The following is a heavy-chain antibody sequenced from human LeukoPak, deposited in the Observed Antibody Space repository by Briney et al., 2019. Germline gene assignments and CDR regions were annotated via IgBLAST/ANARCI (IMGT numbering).Heavy chain of an antibody. Sequence: ASVKVSCKASGYTFTGYYMHWVRQAPGQGLEWMGRINPNSGGTNYAQKFQGRVTMTRDTSISTAYMELSRLRSDDTAVYYCARVLYGSGTFDFDYWGQGTLVTVSS. V-gene: IGHV1-2*06. CDR3: ARVLYGSGTFDFDY. J-gene: IGHJ4*02. CDR2: INPNSGGT. D-gene: IGHD3-10*01. CDR1: GYTFTGYY.